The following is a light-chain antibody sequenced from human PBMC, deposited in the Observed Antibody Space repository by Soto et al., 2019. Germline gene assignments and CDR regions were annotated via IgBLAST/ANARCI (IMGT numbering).Light chain of an antibody. CDR1: QSISSW. J-gene: IGKJ4*01. CDR3: QQYNSYSPLT. V-gene: IGKV1-5*01. CDR2: DAS. Sequence: DIQMTQSPPTLSASVGDRVTITCRASQSISSWLAWYQQKPGKAPKLLIYDASSLESGVPSRFSGSGSGTEFTLTISSLQPDDFATYYCQQYNSYSPLTFGGGTQVEIK.